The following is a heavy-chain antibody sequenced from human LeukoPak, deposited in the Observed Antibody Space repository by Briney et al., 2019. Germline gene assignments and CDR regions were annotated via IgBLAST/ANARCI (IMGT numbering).Heavy chain of an antibody. J-gene: IGHJ6*03. V-gene: IGHV1-69*05. Sequence: SVKVSCKASGGTFSSYAISWVRQAPGQGLEWMGGIIPIFGTANYAQKFQGRVTLTTDESTSTAYRELSSLSSEDTAVYYCARGGSSWLNYYYYMDVWGKGTTVTVSS. CDR3: ARGGSSWLNYYYYMDV. CDR1: GGTFSSYA. CDR2: IIPIFGTA. D-gene: IGHD6-13*01.